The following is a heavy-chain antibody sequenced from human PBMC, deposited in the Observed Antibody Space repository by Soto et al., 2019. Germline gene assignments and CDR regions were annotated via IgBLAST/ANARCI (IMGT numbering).Heavy chain of an antibody. CDR3: ARASTTVTTLDY. D-gene: IGHD4-17*01. CDR1: GGSLSSGVCS. Sequence: SETMSVTCAVSGGSLSSGVCSWSWIRQPPGKGLEWIGYIYHSGSTYYNPSLKSRVTISVDRSKNQFSLKLSSVTAADTAVYYCARASTTVTTLDYWGQGTLVTVSS. CDR2: IYHSGST. V-gene: IGHV4-30-2*01. J-gene: IGHJ4*02.